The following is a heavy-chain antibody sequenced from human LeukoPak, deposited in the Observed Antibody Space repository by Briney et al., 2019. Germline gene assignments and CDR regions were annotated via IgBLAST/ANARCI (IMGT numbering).Heavy chain of an antibody. CDR2: FTSGSRSI. J-gene: IGHJ4*02. CDR3: ARFETVAAKPFEY. CDR1: GFTFSSYS. Sequence: GGSLRLSCAASGFTFSSYSMTWVRQAPGKGLEWVSSFTSGSRSIYYADSVKGRFTISRDNAKSSLYLQMDSLRAEDTALYYCARFETVAAKPFEYWGQGTLVTVSS. D-gene: IGHD6-19*01. V-gene: IGHV3-21*01.